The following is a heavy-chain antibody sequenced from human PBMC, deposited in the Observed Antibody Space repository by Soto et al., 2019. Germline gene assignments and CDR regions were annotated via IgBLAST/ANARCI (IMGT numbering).Heavy chain of an antibody. D-gene: IGHD6-6*01. CDR3: AKRSYGSSSMGGLDY. CDR2: LSGDSSDR. CDR1: GFTFRNYA. V-gene: IGHV3-23*01. Sequence: GGSLRPSCATSGFTFRNYAMSWVRQAPGQGLERVSSLSGDSSDRYYAASVLGRFTLSRDYSKNTLLLQMNSRRVEDTAVYYCAKRSYGSSSMGGLDYWGQGTLVTVSS. J-gene: IGHJ4*02.